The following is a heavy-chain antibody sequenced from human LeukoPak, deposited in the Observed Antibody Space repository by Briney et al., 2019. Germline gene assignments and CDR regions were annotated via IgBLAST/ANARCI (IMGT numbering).Heavy chain of an antibody. Sequence: KASETLSLTCSVSGGSISGYYWSWIRQPPGKGLEWIGDMYYCGSTNYNPSLKSRVTISVDTSKRRISLKLNSVTAADTAVYYCARGTVFGVATNWFDPWGQGTLVTVSS. J-gene: IGHJ5*02. D-gene: IGHD3-3*01. V-gene: IGHV4-59*01. CDR2: MYYCGST. CDR1: GGSISGYY. CDR3: ARGTVFGVATNWFDP.